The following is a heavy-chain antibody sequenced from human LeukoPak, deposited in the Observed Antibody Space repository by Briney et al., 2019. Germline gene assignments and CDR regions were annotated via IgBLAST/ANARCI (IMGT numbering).Heavy chain of an antibody. J-gene: IGHJ3*02. Sequence: GASVKVSCKASGYTFTSYGISWVRQAPGQGLEWMGWISAYNGNTNYAQKLQGRVTMTTDTSTSTAYMELRSLRSDDTAVYYCVRDPPVLRYFDWLSDAFDIWGQGTMVTVSS. D-gene: IGHD3-9*01. CDR1: GYTFTSYG. CDR3: VRDPPVLRYFDWLSDAFDI. V-gene: IGHV1-18*01. CDR2: ISAYNGNT.